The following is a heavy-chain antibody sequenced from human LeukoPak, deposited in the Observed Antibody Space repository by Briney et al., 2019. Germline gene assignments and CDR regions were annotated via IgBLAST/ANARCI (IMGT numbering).Heavy chain of an antibody. CDR1: GFTFSSYA. V-gene: IGHV3-30-3*01. Sequence: GRSLRLSCAASGFTFSSYAMHWVRQAPGKGLEWVAVISYDGSNKYYADSVKGRFTISRDNSKNTLYLQMNSLRAEDTAVYYCARPIVEYSGSYYGLDYWGQGTLVTVSS. J-gene: IGHJ4*02. CDR3: ARPIVEYSGSYYGLDY. CDR2: ISYDGSNK. D-gene: IGHD1-26*01.